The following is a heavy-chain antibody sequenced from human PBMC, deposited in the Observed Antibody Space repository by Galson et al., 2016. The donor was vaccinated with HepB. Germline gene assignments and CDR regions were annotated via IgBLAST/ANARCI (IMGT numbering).Heavy chain of an antibody. Sequence: SLRLSCAASGFTLTTYGIHWLRQAPGKGLEWIAFTSNSGRTNYYADSVRGRFSSSRDSGRKPVKLQMNSLRPDDSALYYCARFERTILAATRGSYYLDLWCRGGLVTVS. J-gene: IGHJ4*02. CDR2: TSNSGRTN. V-gene: IGHV3-30*03. CDR3: ARFERTILAATRGSYYLDL. CDR1: GFTLTTYG. D-gene: IGHD1-26*01.